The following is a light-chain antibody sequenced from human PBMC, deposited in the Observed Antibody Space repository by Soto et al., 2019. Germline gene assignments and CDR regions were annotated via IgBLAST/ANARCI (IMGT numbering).Light chain of an antibody. J-gene: IGLJ7*01. CDR2: DVS. Sequence: QSVLTQPASVSGSPGQSITISCTGTSSDVGGYNSVSWYQQHPGKVPKIMIYDVSIRPSGVPDRFSGSKSGDTASLTISGLQAEDEADYYCSSYTSIPALVFGTGTQLTVL. V-gene: IGLV2-14*01. CDR3: SSYTSIPALV. CDR1: SSDVGGYNS.